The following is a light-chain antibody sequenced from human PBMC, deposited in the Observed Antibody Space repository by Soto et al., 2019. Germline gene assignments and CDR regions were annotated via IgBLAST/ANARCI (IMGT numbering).Light chain of an antibody. CDR3: QQSYSSATWT. Sequence: DIQMTQSPSSLSASVGDRVTITCRASQSISSYLNWYQQKPGKAPKLLIYAASSLQSGVPSRFSGSGSGTDVTLTISSLQPEDFATYYCQQSYSSATWTFGQGTKVEIK. V-gene: IGKV1-39*01. CDR1: QSISSY. J-gene: IGKJ1*01. CDR2: AAS.